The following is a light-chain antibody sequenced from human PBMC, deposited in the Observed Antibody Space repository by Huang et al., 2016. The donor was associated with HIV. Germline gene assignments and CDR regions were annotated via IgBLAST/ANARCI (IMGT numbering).Light chain of an antibody. J-gene: IGKJ5*01. CDR3: QQYHSLRT. V-gene: IGKV1-33*01. CDR1: QDINTY. Sequence: DIRMTQSPSSLSASVGDRVTITCQASQDINTYLNWYQQKPGEAPNLLIYETSNLELGVPSRFSGRGSGTDFTFTISGLQPEDTGTYFCQQYHSLRTFGQGTRLEIK. CDR2: ETS.